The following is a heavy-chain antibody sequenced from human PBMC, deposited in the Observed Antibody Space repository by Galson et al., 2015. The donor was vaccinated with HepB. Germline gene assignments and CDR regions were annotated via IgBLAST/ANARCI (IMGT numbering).Heavy chain of an antibody. D-gene: IGHD2-2*01. CDR1: GFTVSSNY. CDR3: ARDYCSSTSCFNTDAFDI. J-gene: IGHJ3*02. CDR2: ISSSGSTI. V-gene: IGHV3-11*01. Sequence: SLRLSCAASGFTVSSNYMSWIRQAPGKGLEWVSYISSSGSTIYYADSVKGRFAISRDNARNSLYLQMNSLRAEDTAVYYCARDYCSSTSCFNTDAFDIWGQGTMVTVSS.